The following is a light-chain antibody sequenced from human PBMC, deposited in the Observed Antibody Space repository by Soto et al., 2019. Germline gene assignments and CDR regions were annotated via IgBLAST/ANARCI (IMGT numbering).Light chain of an antibody. CDR2: DVS. V-gene: IGLV2-14*01. CDR3: GSHTSSSTSYV. Sequence: QSVLTQPASVSGSPGQSITISCTGTSSDVGGYNYVSWYQQHPGKAPKLMIYDVSNRPSGVSNRFSGSKSANTASLTISGLQAEDEADYYCGSHTSSSTSYVFGTGTKGTVL. J-gene: IGLJ1*01. CDR1: SSDVGGYNY.